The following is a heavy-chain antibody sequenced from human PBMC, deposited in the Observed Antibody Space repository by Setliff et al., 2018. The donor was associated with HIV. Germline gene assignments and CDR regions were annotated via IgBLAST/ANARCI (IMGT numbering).Heavy chain of an antibody. J-gene: IGHJ4*02. CDR2: IGYDGSKE. CDR3: ARELYREWDY. D-gene: IGHD3-16*02. CDR1: GFIFSDYA. V-gene: IGHV3-30-3*01. Sequence: GGSLRLSCAASGFIFSDYAIHWVRQAPAKGLEWVAVIGYDGSKEYYADSVKGRFTVSRDNSKNTLYLQMNSLRVEDTAVYYCARELYREWDYWGQGTLVTVSS.